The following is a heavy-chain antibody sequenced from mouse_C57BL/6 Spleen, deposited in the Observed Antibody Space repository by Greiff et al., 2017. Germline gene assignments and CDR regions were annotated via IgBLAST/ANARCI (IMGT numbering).Heavy chain of an antibody. CDR1: GYTFTDYE. V-gene: IGHV1-15*01. CDR2: IDPETGGT. D-gene: IGHD2-2*01. J-gene: IGHJ3*01. Sequence: VQLLQSGAELVRPGASVTLSCKASGYTFTDYEMHWVKQTPVHGLEWIGAIDPETGGTAYNQKFKGKAILTADKSSSTAYMELRSLTSEDSAVYYCTGGSTMVPFAYWGQGTLVTVSA. CDR3: TGGSTMVPFAY.